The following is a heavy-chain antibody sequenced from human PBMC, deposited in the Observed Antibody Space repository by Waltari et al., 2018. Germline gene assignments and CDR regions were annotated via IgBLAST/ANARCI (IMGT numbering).Heavy chain of an antibody. CDR3: CLHHSGYGSIDY. Sequence: GMHWVRQAPGKGLEWVAVIWYDGSNKYYADSVKGRFTISRDNSKNTLYLQMNSLRAEDTAMYYCCLHHSGYGSIDYWGQGTLVTVSS. V-gene: IGHV3-33*01. CDR2: IWYDGSNK. CDR1: G. D-gene: IGHD5-12*01. J-gene: IGHJ4*02.